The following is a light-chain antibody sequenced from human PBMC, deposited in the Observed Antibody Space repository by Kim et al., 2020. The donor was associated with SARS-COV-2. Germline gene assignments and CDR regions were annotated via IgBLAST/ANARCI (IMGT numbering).Light chain of an antibody. J-gene: IGKJ1*01. Sequence: GDRVTITCRASQSISSYLNWYQQKPGKAPKLLIYAASSLQSGVPSRFSGSGSGTDFTLTISSLQPEDFATYYCQQSSTFGQGTKVDIK. CDR3: QQSST. CDR2: AAS. V-gene: IGKV1-39*01. CDR1: QSISSY.